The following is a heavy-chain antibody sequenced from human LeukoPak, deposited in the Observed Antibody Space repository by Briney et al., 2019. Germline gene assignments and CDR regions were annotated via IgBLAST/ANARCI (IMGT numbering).Heavy chain of an antibody. CDR1: GYTFTGYY. CDR2: INPNSGGT. Sequence: ASVKVSCNASGYTFTGYYMHWVRQAPGQGLEWMGWINPNSGGTNYAQKFQGRVTMTRDTSISTAYMELSRLRSDDTAVYYCAREGERLVPELYYFDYWGQGTLVTVSS. J-gene: IGHJ4*02. V-gene: IGHV1-2*02. CDR3: AREGERLVPELYYFDY. D-gene: IGHD6-6*01.